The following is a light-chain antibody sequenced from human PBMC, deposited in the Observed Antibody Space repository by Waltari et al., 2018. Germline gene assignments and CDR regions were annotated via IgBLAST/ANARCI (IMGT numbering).Light chain of an antibody. CDR2: EVS. V-gene: IGLV2-8*01. CDR3: SSYGGSNTVV. CDR1: RSDVGAYNY. J-gene: IGLJ2*01. Sequence: QSALTQPPSASGSPGQSVTISCPGTRSDVGAYNYVSWYQQHPGKAPKLMISEVSKRPSGVPDRFSGSKSGNTASLTVSGLQSEDEADYYCSSYGGSNTVVFGGGTKLTVL.